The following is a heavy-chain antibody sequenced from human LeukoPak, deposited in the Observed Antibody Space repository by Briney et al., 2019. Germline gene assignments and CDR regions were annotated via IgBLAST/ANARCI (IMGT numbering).Heavy chain of an antibody. CDR2: IFYTGTT. V-gene: IGHV4-59*01. J-gene: IGHJ4*02. CDR1: GGSISNYY. CDR3: ARGPMIVVGGYFDY. Sequence: SETLSLTCTVSGGSISNYYWSWIRQPPGKGLEWIGYIFYTGTTNYNFSLKSRHTISVDTSKNQFSLRLTSVTAADTAVYYCARGPMIVVGGYFDYWGQGTLVTVSS. D-gene: IGHD3-22*01.